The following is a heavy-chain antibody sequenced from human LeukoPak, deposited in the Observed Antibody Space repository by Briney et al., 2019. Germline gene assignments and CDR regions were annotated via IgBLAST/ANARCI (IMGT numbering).Heavy chain of an antibody. D-gene: IGHD1-26*01. V-gene: IGHV7-4-1*02. CDR3: ARDSISGSYVHYDN. Sequence: EASVKVSCKASGYTFTSYAMNWVRQAPGQGLEWMGWINTNTGNPTYAQGFTGRFVFSLDTSVSTAYLQINSLKAEDTAVYYCARDSISGSYVHYDNWGQGTLVTVSS. CDR1: GYTFTSYA. CDR2: INTNTGNP. J-gene: IGHJ4*02.